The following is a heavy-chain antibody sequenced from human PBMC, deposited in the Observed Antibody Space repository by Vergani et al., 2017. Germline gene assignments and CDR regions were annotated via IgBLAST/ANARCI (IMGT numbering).Heavy chain of an antibody. CDR1: GYTFTSDD. CDR3: ARGVGSSWYLYYYYYMDV. V-gene: IGHV1-8*01. D-gene: IGHD6-13*01. Sequence: QVQLVQSGAEVKKPGASVKVSCKASGYTFTSDDINWVRQATGQGLEWMGWMNPNSGNTGYAQKFQGRVTMTRNTSISTAYMELSSLRSEDTAVYYCARGVGSSWYLYYYYYMDVWGKGTTVTVSS. J-gene: IGHJ6*03. CDR2: MNPNSGNT.